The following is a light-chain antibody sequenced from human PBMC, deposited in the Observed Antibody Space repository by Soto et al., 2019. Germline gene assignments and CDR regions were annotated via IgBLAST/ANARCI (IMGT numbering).Light chain of an antibody. CDR2: GAS. Sequence: IVMTRSPATLSVSPGERATLSCRASQSISINLAWYQQKPGQAPRLLIYGASTRATGIPARFSGSGSGTEFTLTISSLQYEDFAVYYCQQYHNWHPRTFGQGTKVDIK. CDR3: QQYHNWHPRT. V-gene: IGKV3-15*01. J-gene: IGKJ1*01. CDR1: QSISIN.